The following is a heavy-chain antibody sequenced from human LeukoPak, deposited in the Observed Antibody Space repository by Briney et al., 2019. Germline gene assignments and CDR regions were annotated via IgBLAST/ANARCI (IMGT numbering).Heavy chain of an antibody. J-gene: IGHJ3*01. D-gene: IGHD5-12*01. Sequence: ASVKVSCKASGYTFTGYYMQWIRQAPGQGLEWMGWINPNSGDTIHAQRFQGRVTMTRDTSISTAYMELGRLRSDDTAVYYCARDHGYSGYLDAFDVWGQGTMVTVSS. CDR2: INPNSGDT. CDR3: ARDHGYSGYLDAFDV. V-gene: IGHV1-2*02. CDR1: GYTFTGYY.